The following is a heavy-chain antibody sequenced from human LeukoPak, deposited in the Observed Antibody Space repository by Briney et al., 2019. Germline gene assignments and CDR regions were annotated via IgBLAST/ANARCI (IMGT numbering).Heavy chain of an antibody. CDR1: GGSISSYY. CDR2: IYYSGST. CDR3: ARQRTYDYVWGSYRRAHTFDY. D-gene: IGHD3-16*02. Sequence: SETLSLTCTVSGGSISSYYWSWIRQPPGKGLEWIGYIYYSGSTNYNPSLKSRVTISVDTSKNQFSLKLSSVTAADTAVYYCARQRTYDYVWGSYRRAHTFDYWGQGTLVTVSS. J-gene: IGHJ4*02. V-gene: IGHV4-59*08.